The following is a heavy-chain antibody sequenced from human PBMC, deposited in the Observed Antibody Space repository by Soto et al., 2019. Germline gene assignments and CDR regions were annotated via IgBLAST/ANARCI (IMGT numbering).Heavy chain of an antibody. J-gene: IGHJ1*01. D-gene: IGHD2-15*01. CDR3: AREENCSDGVCYSEYFQR. V-gene: IGHV1-46*01. Sequence: ASVKVSCKASGYIFTAYSMHWVRQAPGQGLEWMGVVNPSGGSTNYAQRFQGRITMTRDASTSTVYMDLKFLTSEDTAVYYCAREENCSDGVCYSEYFQRWGQGTLVTVSS. CDR1: GYIFTAYS. CDR2: VNPSGGST.